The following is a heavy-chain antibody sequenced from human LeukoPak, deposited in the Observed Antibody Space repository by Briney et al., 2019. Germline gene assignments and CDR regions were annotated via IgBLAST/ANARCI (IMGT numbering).Heavy chain of an antibody. CDR1: GFTFSSCG. CDR3: AKDGGLLSPHNLGF. CDR2: IRGTGSST. Sequence: PGGSLRLSCAASGFTFSSCGMSWVRQAPGKGLEWVSGIRGTGSSTYYADSVKGRFTISRDNSKSTLYLQMNSLRAEDTAVYYCAKDGGLLSPHNLGFWGRGTRVTVST. D-gene: IGHD1-26*01. V-gene: IGHV3-23*01. J-gene: IGHJ4*02.